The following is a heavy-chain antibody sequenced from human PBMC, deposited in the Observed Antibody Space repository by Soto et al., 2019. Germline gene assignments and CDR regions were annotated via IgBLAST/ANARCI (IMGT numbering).Heavy chain of an antibody. V-gene: IGHV1-46*01. CDR3: ARAGYYYDSSGYYYVGGFDY. D-gene: IGHD3-22*01. J-gene: IGHJ4*02. CDR1: GYTFTSYY. Sequence: QVQLVQSGAEVKKPGASVKVSCKASGYTFTSYYMHWVRQAPGQGLEWMGIINPSGGSTSYAQKFQGRVTMTRDTSTRSVYMELSSLRAEDTSVDYCARAGYYYDSSGYYYVGGFDYWGQGTLVTVSS. CDR2: INPSGGST.